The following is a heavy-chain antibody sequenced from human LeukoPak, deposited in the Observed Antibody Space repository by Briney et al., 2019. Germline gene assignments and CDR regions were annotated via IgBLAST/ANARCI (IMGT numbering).Heavy chain of an antibody. V-gene: IGHV4-59*01. CDR2: IYYSGST. D-gene: IGHD3-22*01. J-gene: IGHJ4*02. CDR1: GGSISSYY. CDR3: ARDGDSSGYYYNSYGFYY. Sequence: SETLSLTCTVSGGSISSYYWSWIRQPPGKGLEGIGYIYYSGSTNYNPSLKSGVSISVDTSKNQFSLKLSSVTAADTAVYYCARDGDSSGYYYNSYGFYYWGQGTLVTVSS.